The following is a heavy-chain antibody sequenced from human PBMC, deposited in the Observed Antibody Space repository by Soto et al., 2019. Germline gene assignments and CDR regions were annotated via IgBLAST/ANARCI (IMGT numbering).Heavy chain of an antibody. CDR2: IIPIISTA. CDR3: ATKGRYFDWLLDY. Sequence: QVQLVQSGAEVKKPGSSVKVSCKASGGTFSSYSISWVRQAPGQGLEWMGGIIPIISTAKYAQKCQGRVSITADESTSTAYMEVTGLRSEDTAVYYCATKGRYFDWLLDYWGQGTLVTVSS. V-gene: IGHV1-69*01. D-gene: IGHD3-9*01. J-gene: IGHJ4*02. CDR1: GGTFSSYS.